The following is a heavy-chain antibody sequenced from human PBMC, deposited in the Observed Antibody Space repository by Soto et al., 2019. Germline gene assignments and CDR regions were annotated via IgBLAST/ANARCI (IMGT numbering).Heavy chain of an antibody. V-gene: IGHV1-18*01. J-gene: IGHJ6*02. CDR2: ISPYTGNT. CDR1: GYIFVNYG. CDR3: VMVDNYVTPTPQDV. Sequence: QVQLVQSGDEVKKPGASVKVSCKASGYIFVNYGIAWVRQAPGQGLEWMGWISPYTGNTHSATKIQGRLTMTTDTSTRTAYMDLGSLTSDDTAVYYCVMVDNYVTPTPQDVWGQGTTVTVS. D-gene: IGHD3-16*01.